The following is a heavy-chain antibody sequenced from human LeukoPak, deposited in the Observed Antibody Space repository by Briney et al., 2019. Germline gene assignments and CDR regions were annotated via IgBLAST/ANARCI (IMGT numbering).Heavy chain of an antibody. D-gene: IGHD4-17*01. CDR1: GFTFSNSW. Sequence: GGSLRLSCVASGFTFSNSWMSWVRQAPGMGLEFVANIKQDGSEMYYVDSVKGRFTISRDNSKNTLYLQMNSLRAEDTAVYYCARVSEDGVPGGYWGQGTLVTVSS. J-gene: IGHJ4*02. CDR3: ARVSEDGVPGGY. CDR2: IKQDGSEM. V-gene: IGHV3-7*03.